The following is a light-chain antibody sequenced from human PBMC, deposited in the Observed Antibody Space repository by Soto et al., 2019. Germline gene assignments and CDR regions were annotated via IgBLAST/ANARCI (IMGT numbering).Light chain of an antibody. Sequence: IKLNQSPSSLSASVGDRVTITCRASQGISSYLAWYQQKPGKAPKLLIYAASTLQSGVPSRFSGSGSGTDFTLTISSLQPEDFATYYCQQLNSYHITFGQGTLLEIK. CDR2: AAS. V-gene: IGKV1-9*01. J-gene: IGKJ5*01. CDR1: QGISSY. CDR3: QQLNSYHIT.